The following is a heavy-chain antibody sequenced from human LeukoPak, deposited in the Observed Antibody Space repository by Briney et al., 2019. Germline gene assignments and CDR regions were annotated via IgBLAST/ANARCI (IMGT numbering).Heavy chain of an antibody. CDR1: GYTLTELS. Sequence: ASXKVSCKVSGYTLTELSMHWVRQAPGKGLEWRGGFDPKDGETIYSQKFQGRVTMTEDTSTDTAYMELSSLRSEDTAVYYCATERSGSYYNGDAAFDIWGQGTMVTVSS. J-gene: IGHJ3*02. D-gene: IGHD3-10*01. V-gene: IGHV1-24*01. CDR2: FDPKDGET. CDR3: ATERSGSYYNGDAAFDI.